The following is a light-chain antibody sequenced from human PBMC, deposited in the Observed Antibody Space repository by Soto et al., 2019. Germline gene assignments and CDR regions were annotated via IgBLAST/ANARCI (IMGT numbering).Light chain of an antibody. Sequence: ERIFTQSPGTLSLSPGDRAPLSCRASQSVSNNYLAWYQQKPGQAPRLLIYGASSRATGIPDRFSGSGSGTDFTLTISRLEPEDFAVYYGHQDDSWTCGQGTKVE. V-gene: IGKV3-20*01. J-gene: IGKJ1*01. CDR2: GAS. CDR3: HQDDSWT. CDR1: QSVSNNY.